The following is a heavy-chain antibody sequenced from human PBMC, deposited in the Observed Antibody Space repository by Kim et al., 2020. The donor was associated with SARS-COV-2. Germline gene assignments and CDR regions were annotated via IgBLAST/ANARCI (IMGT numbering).Heavy chain of an antibody. CDR1: GGSISSSNW. J-gene: IGHJ6*02. V-gene: IGHV4-4*02. Sequence: SETLSLTCAVSGGSISSSNWWCWVRQPRGKGLGWVGVIYHSGSTNYHPSLKSLVTISVDKSKNQFSLKLSSVTAADTAVYYWAREVVGRFGELFNYGTDVWGQGTTVTVSS. D-gene: IGHD3-10*01. CDR2: IYHSGST. CDR3: AREVVGRFGELFNYGTDV.